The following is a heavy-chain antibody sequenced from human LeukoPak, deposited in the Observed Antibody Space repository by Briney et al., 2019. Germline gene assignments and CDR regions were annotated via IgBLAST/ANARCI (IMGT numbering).Heavy chain of an antibody. D-gene: IGHD3-22*01. CDR1: RFTFSNSV. CDR2: ISGSGGST. V-gene: IGHV3-23*01. Sequence: GGSLRLSCAASRFTFSNSVMSWVRQAPGKGLEWVSSISGSGGSTHYADSVKGRFTISRDKTKNTLYLQMNSLRAEDTAVYYCAKSAYYDASGYYREYYFDYWGQGTLVTVSS. CDR3: AKSAYYDASGYYREYYFDY. J-gene: IGHJ4*02.